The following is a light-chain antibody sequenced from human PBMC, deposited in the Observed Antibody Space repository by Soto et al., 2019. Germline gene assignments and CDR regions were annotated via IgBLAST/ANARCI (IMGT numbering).Light chain of an antibody. Sequence: DIQMTQSPSSLSASVVDRVTITCQASQDIKNYLNWYQQKSGKAPKLLIYDASDLETGVPSRFSGSGSGTDFTFTINSLRPEDIATYYCQQYDNLPLTFGGGTKVDIK. J-gene: IGKJ4*01. CDR2: DAS. CDR3: QQYDNLPLT. V-gene: IGKV1-33*01. CDR1: QDIKNY.